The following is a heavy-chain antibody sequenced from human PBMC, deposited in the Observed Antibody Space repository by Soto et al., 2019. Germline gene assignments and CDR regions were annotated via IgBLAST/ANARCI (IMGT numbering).Heavy chain of an antibody. Sequence: GGSLRLSCAASGFTFSDAWINWVRQAPGKGLEWVGRVKSKNDGGTTDFAAPVKGRFAISRDDSKNMAYLEMNSLQTEDTAIYYCTTDSYITSIIVRFDYWGHGTLVTVSS. D-gene: IGHD3-22*01. J-gene: IGHJ4*01. CDR1: GFTFSDAW. CDR2: VKSKNDGGTT. CDR3: TTDSYITSIIVRFDY. V-gene: IGHV3-15*07.